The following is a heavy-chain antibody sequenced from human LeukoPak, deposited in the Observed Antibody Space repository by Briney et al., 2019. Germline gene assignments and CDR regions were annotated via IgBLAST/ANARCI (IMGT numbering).Heavy chain of an antibody. D-gene: IGHD2-2*03. CDR1: GYTFTNYG. CDR2: ISAYNGNT. J-gene: IGHJ4*02. Sequence: ASVKVSCKTSGYTFTNYGISWVRQAPGQGLEWMGWISAYNGNTNYAQKLQGRVTMTTDTSTSTAYMELRSLRSDDTAVYYCARQLGIVVVPDYWGQGTLVTVSS. V-gene: IGHV1-18*01. CDR3: ARQLGIVVVPDY.